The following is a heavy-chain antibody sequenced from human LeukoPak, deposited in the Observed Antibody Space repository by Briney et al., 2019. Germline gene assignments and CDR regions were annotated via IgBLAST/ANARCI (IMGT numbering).Heavy chain of an antibody. D-gene: IGHD5-24*01. Sequence: SDTLSLTCTVSGGSVNSGNYYWSWIRQPPGKGLEWIGYIYDSGSTKYNPSLKSRVTISVDTSKNQFSLKLSSVTAADTAVYYCARSDQRWLYSDYWGQGTLVTVSS. V-gene: IGHV4-61*01. CDR2: IYDSGST. CDR3: ARSDQRWLYSDY. CDR1: GGSVNSGNYY. J-gene: IGHJ4*02.